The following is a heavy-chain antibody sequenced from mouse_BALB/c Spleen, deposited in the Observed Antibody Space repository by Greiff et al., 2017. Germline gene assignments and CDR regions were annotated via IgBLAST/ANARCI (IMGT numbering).Heavy chain of an antibody. V-gene: IGHV5-6-5*01. CDR2: ISSGGST. J-gene: IGHJ4*01. CDR3: ARGLTTVEDMDY. Sequence: EVKLMESGGGLVKPGGSLKLSCAASGFTFSSYAMSWVRQTPEKRLEWVASISSGGSTYYPDSVKGRFTISRDNARNILYLQMSSLRSEDTAMYYCARGLTTVEDMDYWGQGTSVTVSS. CDR1: GFTFSSYA. D-gene: IGHD1-1*01.